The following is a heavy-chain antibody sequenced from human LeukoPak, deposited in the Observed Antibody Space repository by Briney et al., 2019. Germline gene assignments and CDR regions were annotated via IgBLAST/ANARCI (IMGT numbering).Heavy chain of an antibody. J-gene: IGHJ4*02. Sequence: PVASVKVSCKASGYTFTSYDINWVRQATGQGLEWMGWMNPKSANTGHAQKLQGRVTITRDTSISTVYMELSSLRSEDTAVYFCARVDGSPDYWGQGTLVTVSS. CDR2: MNPKSANT. V-gene: IGHV1-8*03. CDR3: ARVDGSPDY. D-gene: IGHD2-15*01. CDR1: GYTFTSYD.